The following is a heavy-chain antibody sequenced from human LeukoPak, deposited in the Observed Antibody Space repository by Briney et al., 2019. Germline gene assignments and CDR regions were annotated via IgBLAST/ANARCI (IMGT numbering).Heavy chain of an antibody. D-gene: IGHD4-23*01. Sequence: GGSLRLSCKGSGYAFSGDWMHWVRQAPGKGLVWVSRINNDGSSTGYADSVTGRFTISRDNAKNTLFLQMSSLRAEDTAVYFCARDPIGGLYYYYMDVWGKGITVTVSS. CDR3: ARDPIGGLYYYYMDV. CDR2: INNDGSST. CDR1: GYAFSGDW. V-gene: IGHV3-74*01. J-gene: IGHJ6*03.